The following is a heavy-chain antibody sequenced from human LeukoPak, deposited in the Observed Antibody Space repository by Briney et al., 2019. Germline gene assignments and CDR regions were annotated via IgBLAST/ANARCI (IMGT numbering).Heavy chain of an antibody. V-gene: IGHV4-34*01. CDR1: GGSFSGYY. Sequence: PSETLSLTCAVYGGSFSGYYWGWIRQPPGRGLEWIGSIHYSGSTYYNPSLKSRVTISVDTSKNQFSLKLSSVTAADTAVYYCARRGLGTTPYFDYWGQGTLVTVSS. CDR2: IHYSGST. CDR3: ARRGLGTTPYFDY. D-gene: IGHD4-17*01. J-gene: IGHJ4*02.